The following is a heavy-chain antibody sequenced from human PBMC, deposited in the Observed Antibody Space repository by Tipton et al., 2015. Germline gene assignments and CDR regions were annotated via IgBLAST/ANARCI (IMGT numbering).Heavy chain of an antibody. CDR3: AKEAVERGEFDY. D-gene: IGHD1-1*01. V-gene: IGHV3-74*01. CDR2: INGDGTSM. Sequence: SLRLSCAASGFNFRNFWMHWVRQAPGKGLEWVSHINGDGTSMRYADSVQGRITVSRDNAKNTLYLQMHSLRAEDTAVYYCAKEAVERGEFDYWGQGTLVTVSS. CDR1: GFNFRNFW. J-gene: IGHJ4*02.